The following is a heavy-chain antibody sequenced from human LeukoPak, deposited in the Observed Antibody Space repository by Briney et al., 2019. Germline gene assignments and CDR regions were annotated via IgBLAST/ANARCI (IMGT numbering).Heavy chain of an antibody. V-gene: IGHV3-23*01. CDR1: GFAFSTYV. J-gene: IGHJ4*02. D-gene: IGHD3-16*01. CDR2: IGTSGGTT. Sequence: GSLRLSCAASGFAFSTYVMSWVRQAPGKGLDWVSAIGTSGGTTYYADSVKGRFTISRDNSKDTLYLQMNSLRAEDTAVYYCAKRLGGSGFDYWGQGTLVTVSS. CDR3: AKRLGGSGFDY.